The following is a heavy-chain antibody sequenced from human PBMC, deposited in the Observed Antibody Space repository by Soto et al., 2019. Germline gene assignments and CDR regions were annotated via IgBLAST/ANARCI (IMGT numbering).Heavy chain of an antibody. CDR3: TKQGVHQPIDD. V-gene: IGHV5-10-1*01. Sequence: PGESLKISCKASGYNFISYWINWARQKPGKGLEWMGRIDPSDSYTNYSPSFQGHVTISADKSISTAYLQWSSLKASDTAMYYCTKQGVHQPIDDWGQGTLVTVAS. CDR2: IDPSDSYT. J-gene: IGHJ4*02. D-gene: IGHD2-2*01. CDR1: GYNFISYW.